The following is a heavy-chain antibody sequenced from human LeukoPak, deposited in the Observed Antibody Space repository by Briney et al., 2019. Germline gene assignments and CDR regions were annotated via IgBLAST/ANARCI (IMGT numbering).Heavy chain of an antibody. CDR1: GGSISSSSYY. Sequence: PSETLSLTCTVSGGSISSSSYYWGWIRQPPGKGLEWIGSIYYSGSTYYNPSLKSRVTISVDTSKNQFSLKLSSVTAADTAVYYCARAQWELPGRFDYWGQGTLVTVSS. J-gene: IGHJ4*02. D-gene: IGHD1-26*01. CDR3: ARAQWELPGRFDY. V-gene: IGHV4-39*07. CDR2: IYYSGST.